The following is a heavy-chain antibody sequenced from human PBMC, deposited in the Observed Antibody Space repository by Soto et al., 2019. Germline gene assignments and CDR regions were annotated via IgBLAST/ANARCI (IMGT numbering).Heavy chain of an antibody. J-gene: IGHJ4*02. CDR3: ARSNWYSEY. V-gene: IGHV4-59*11. Sequence: SETLSLTRTVSGGSIRKHYWSWTRQPPGKGLEWIGYIYYNGNTNYNPSLKSRVTMSVDTSKNQFSLKLSSVTAADTAVYYCARSNWYSEYWGQGTLVTVSS. D-gene: IGHD7-27*01. CDR1: GGSIRKHY. CDR2: IYYNGNT.